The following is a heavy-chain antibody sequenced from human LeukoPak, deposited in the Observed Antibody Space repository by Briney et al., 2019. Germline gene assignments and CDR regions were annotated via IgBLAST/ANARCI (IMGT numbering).Heavy chain of an antibody. J-gene: IGHJ5*02. V-gene: IGHV1-69*13. Sequence: ASVKVSCKASGGTFSSYAISWVRQAPGQGLEWMGGIIPIFGTANYAQKFQGRVTITADESTSTAYMELSSLRSEDTAVYYCARDSHYSSSWYLGEWFDPWGQGTLVTVSS. CDR2: IIPIFGTA. CDR3: ARDSHYSSSWYLGEWFDP. D-gene: IGHD6-13*01. CDR1: GGTFSSYA.